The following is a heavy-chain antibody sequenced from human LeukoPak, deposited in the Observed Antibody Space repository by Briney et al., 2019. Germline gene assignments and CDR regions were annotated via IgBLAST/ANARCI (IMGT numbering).Heavy chain of an antibody. V-gene: IGHV4-59*01. J-gene: IGHJ3*02. Sequence: SETLSLTCTVSGGSICSYYWSWIRQPPGKGLEWIGYIYYSGSTNYNPSLKSRVTISVDTSKNQFSLKLSSVTAADTAVYYCARGRLLNAFDIWGQGTMVTVSS. CDR1: GGSICSYY. CDR2: IYYSGST. CDR3: ARGRLLNAFDI. D-gene: IGHD1-26*01.